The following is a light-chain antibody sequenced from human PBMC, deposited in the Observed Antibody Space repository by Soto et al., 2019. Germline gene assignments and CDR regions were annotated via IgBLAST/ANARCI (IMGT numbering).Light chain of an antibody. Sequence: QSALTQPRSVSGSPGQSVTISCTGTSSDVGGYNYVSWYQQHPGKAPKLMIYDVSERPSGAPDRFSGSKSANTASLTISGLQAEDEADYYCCSYAGSYTYVFGTGTKVTVL. CDR3: CSYAGSYTYV. V-gene: IGLV2-11*01. CDR2: DVS. J-gene: IGLJ1*01. CDR1: SSDVGGYNY.